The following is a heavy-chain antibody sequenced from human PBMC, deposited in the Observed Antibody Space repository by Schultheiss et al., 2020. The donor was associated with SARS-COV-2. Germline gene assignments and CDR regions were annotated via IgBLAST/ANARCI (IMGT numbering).Heavy chain of an antibody. Sequence: GGSLRLSCAASGFTFRSYWMDWVRQAPGKGLQWVANIKQDGSVEHYVDSVRGRFIISRDNAKSSLDLQMNSLRVDDTAVYYCVKEGDEMGTSWGQGTLVTVSS. CDR2: IKQDGSVE. D-gene: IGHD5-24*01. V-gene: IGHV3-7*03. CDR3: VKEGDEMGTS. CDR1: GFTFRSYW. J-gene: IGHJ4*02.